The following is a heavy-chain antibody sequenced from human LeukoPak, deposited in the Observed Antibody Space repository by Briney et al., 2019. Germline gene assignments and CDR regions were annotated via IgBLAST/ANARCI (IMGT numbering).Heavy chain of an antibody. CDR1: GFTFSSYG. D-gene: IGHD3-22*01. CDR3: AKGSYDSSGLDY. V-gene: IGHV3-30*18. Sequence: GGSLRLSCAASGFTFSSYGMHWVRQAPGKGLEWVAVISYDGYNKYYGDSEKGRFTIYRHYSKNTVYLQVNSLRAEDTAVYSCAKGSYDSSGLDYWGQGTLVTVSS. CDR2: ISYDGYNK. J-gene: IGHJ4*02.